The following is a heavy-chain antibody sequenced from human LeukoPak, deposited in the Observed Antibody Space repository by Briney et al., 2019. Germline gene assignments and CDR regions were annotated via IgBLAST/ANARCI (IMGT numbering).Heavy chain of an antibody. CDR2: ISSNGGST. Sequence: GGSLRLSCSASGFTFSSYAMHWVRQAPGKGLEYVSAISSNGGSTYYADSVKGRFTISRDNSKNTLYLQMNSLRPEDTAVYYCARDRGDSVNYYHGMDVWGQGTTVTVSS. J-gene: IGHJ6*02. CDR1: GFTFSSYA. D-gene: IGHD2-21*01. CDR3: ARDRGDSVNYYHGMDV. V-gene: IGHV3-64*04.